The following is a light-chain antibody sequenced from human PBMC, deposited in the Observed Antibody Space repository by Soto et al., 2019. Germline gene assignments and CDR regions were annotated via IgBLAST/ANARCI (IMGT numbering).Light chain of an antibody. CDR2: GAS. Sequence: ERVLTQSPGTLSLSPGERATLSCRASQSVSSSYLAWYQQKPGQAPRLLIHGASSRATGIPDRFSGSGSGTDFTLTISRLEPEDFAVYYCQQYGSSRTFGQGTKVDIK. V-gene: IGKV3-20*01. J-gene: IGKJ1*01. CDR1: QSVSSSY. CDR3: QQYGSSRT.